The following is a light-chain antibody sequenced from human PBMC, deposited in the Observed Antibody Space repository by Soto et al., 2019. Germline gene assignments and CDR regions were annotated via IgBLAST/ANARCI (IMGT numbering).Light chain of an antibody. CDR3: QQYGSSLFT. CDR2: AAS. J-gene: IGKJ3*01. CDR1: QSVSSSY. V-gene: IGKV3-20*01. Sequence: EIVLTQSPGTLSLSPGDRATLSCRASQSVSSSYLAWYQQKPGQAPRLLVYAASSRATGIPDRFSGSGSGTDFTLTISRLEPDDFAVYYCQQYGSSLFTFGPGTKVDIK.